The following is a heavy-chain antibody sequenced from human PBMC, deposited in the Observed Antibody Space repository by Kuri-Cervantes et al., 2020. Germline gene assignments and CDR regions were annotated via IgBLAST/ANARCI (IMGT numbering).Heavy chain of an antibody. D-gene: IGHD2-21*01. V-gene: IGHV1-8*01. CDR3: ARETTCGGDCYLFDY. CDR2: MNPNSGNT. Sequence: ASVKVSCKASGYTFTSYDINWVRQATGQGLEWMGWMNPNSGNTGYAQKLQGRVTMTTDTSTSTAYMELRSLRSDDTAVYYCARETTCGGDCYLFDYWGQGTLVTVSS. J-gene: IGHJ4*02. CDR1: GYTFTSYD.